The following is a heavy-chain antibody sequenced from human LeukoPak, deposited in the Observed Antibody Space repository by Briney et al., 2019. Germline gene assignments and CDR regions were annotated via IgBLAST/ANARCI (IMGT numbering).Heavy chain of an antibody. CDR2: ISYDGSNK. Sequence: QTGGSLRLSCAASGFTFSSYAMHWVRQAPGKGLEWVAVISYDGSNKYYADSVKGRFTISRDNSKNTLYLQMNSLRAEDTAVYYCARVCRGAAADLDYWGQGTLVTVSS. D-gene: IGHD6-13*01. CDR3: ARVCRGAAADLDY. V-gene: IGHV3-30-3*01. CDR1: GFTFSSYA. J-gene: IGHJ4*02.